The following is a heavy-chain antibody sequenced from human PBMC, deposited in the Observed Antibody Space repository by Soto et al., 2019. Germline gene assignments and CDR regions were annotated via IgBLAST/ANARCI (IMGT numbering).Heavy chain of an antibody. Sequence: GGSLRLSCAASGFSFSSDAMSWVRQAPGKGLEWVSTFSASGTHYADSVKGRFTISRDNSKNTLYLQMNSLRAEDTAVYYCAKGIRWGSSPSYWGRGTLVTV. J-gene: IGHJ4*02. CDR2: FSASGT. V-gene: IGHV3-23*01. D-gene: IGHD6-6*01. CDR3: AKGIRWGSSPSY. CDR1: GFSFSSDA.